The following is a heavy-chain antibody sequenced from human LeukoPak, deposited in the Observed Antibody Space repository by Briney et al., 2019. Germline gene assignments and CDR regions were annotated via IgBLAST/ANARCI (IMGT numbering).Heavy chain of an antibody. V-gene: IGHV3-23*01. CDR3: AKDRSDDRTWYAGSH. Sequence: GGSLRLSCAASGFTFSSYAMSWVRQAPGKGLEWVSGISGSGDVTYFADSVKGRFTISRDTSKNTLYLQMNSLRVDDTAVYYCAKDRSDDRTWYAGSHWGQGTLITVSS. CDR1: GFTFSSYA. D-gene: IGHD2-8*01. CDR2: ISGSGDVT. J-gene: IGHJ4*02.